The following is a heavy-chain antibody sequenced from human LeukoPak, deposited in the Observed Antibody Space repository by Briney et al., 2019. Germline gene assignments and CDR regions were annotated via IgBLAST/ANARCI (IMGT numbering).Heavy chain of an antibody. Sequence: GGSLRLSCVASGFTFSDYYMSWIRQAPGKGLEWVSYISGSGSTIFYADSVKGRFTISRDNAKNSLDLQMNSLRAEDTAVYYCARGADEYTYGTWGLYYMDVWGKGTTVTVS. CDR1: GFTFSDYY. J-gene: IGHJ6*03. D-gene: IGHD5-18*01. V-gene: IGHV3-11*04. CDR2: ISGSGSTI. CDR3: ARGADEYTYGTWGLYYMDV.